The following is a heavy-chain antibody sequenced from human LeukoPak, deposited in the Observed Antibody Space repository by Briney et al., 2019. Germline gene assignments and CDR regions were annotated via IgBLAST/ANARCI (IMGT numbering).Heavy chain of an antibody. CDR3: ARQREPYGDLHGFVDY. V-gene: IGHV5-51*01. D-gene: IGHD4-17*01. CDR1: GYSFTSYW. CDR2: IYPGDSDT. Sequence: GESLKISCKGSGYSFTSYWFGWVRQMPGKGLEWMGIIYPGDSDTRYSPSFQGQVTISADKSISTAYLQWSSLKASDTAMYYCARQREPYGDLHGFVDYWGQGTLVTVSS. J-gene: IGHJ4*02.